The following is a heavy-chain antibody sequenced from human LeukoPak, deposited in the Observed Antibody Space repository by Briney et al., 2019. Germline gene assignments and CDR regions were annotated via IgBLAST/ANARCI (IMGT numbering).Heavy chain of an antibody. CDR2: ISSSSSYI. CDR1: GFTFSSCS. CDR3: ARDISIHYDYVWGSPYYFDY. J-gene: IGHJ4*02. D-gene: IGHD3-16*01. V-gene: IGHV3-21*01. Sequence: GGSLRLSCAASGFTFSSCSMSWVRQAPGKGLEWVSSISSSSSYIYYADSVKGRFTISRDNAKNSLYLQMNSLRAEDTAVYYCARDISIHYDYVWGSPYYFDYWGQGTLVTVSS.